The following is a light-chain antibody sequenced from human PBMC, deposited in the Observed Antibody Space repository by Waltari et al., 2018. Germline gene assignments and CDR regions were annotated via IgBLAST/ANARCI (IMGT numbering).Light chain of an antibody. CDR3: SSYTTSNYV. J-gene: IGLJ1*01. CDR2: QVS. V-gene: IGLV2-14*01. Sequence: QSALTQPASVSGSPGQSITISCTGTSSDVGGYNYVSWYQQHPGKAPKLMIYQVSNRPSGVSNRCSSSKSGNTTSLTIPGLQAEYEADYYCSSYTTSNYVFGTGTKVTVL. CDR1: SSDVGGYNY.